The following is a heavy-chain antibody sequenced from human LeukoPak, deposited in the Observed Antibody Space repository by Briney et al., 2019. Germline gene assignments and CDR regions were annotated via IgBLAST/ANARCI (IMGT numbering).Heavy chain of an antibody. D-gene: IGHD3-9*01. V-gene: IGHV1-46*01. Sequence: ASVKVSCKASGYTFTSYYMHWVRQAPGQGLEWMGIINPSGGSTSYAQKFQGRVTITADESTSTAYMELSSLRSEDTAVYYCASLLDYDILTGYPLDYWGQGTLVTVSS. CDR3: ASLLDYDILTGYPLDY. CDR1: GYTFTSYY. CDR2: INPSGGST. J-gene: IGHJ4*02.